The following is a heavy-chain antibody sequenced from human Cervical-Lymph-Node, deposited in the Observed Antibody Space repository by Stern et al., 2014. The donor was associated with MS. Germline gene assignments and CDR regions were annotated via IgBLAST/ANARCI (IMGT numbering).Heavy chain of an antibody. CDR3: AALVRGNSALIDY. CDR1: GFTFTSSA. CDR2: IVVGSGNT. J-gene: IGHJ4*02. D-gene: IGHD4-23*01. Sequence: QLVQSGPEVKKPGTSVKVSCKASGFTFTSSAVQWVRQARGQRLEWIGWIVVGSGNTKYAQKFQERVAITRDMSTSTAYMELSSLRSEDTAVYYCAALVRGNSALIDYWGQGTLVTVSS. V-gene: IGHV1-58*01.